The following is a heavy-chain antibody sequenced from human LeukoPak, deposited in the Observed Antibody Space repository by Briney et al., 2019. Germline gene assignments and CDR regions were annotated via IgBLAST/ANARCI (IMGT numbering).Heavy chain of an antibody. J-gene: IGHJ3*02. D-gene: IGHD3-10*01. CDR1: GGSISSYY. CDR3: ALPYFGAGVDAFDI. V-gene: IGHV4-59*12. Sequence: SETLSLTCTVSGGSISSYYWSWIRQPPGKGLEWIGYIYYSGSTNYNPSLKSRITISVDTSKNQFYLKLTSVTAADAALYYCALPYFGAGVDAFDIWGQGTRVAVSS. CDR2: IYYSGST.